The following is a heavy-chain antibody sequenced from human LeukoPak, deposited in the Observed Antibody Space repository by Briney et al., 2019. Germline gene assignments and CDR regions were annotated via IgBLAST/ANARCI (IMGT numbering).Heavy chain of an antibody. Sequence: GGSLRLSCEASGFTFCNVWMNWVRQAPEKGLEWIGRIKTKTDGGTTEYAAPVKGRFTISRDDSKNTVYLQMNSLKTEDTALYYCVTRVKSTGDYWGQGTLVTVSS. D-gene: IGHD1-1*01. CDR3: VTRVKSTGDY. V-gene: IGHV3-15*01. CDR2: IKTKTDGGTT. CDR1: GFTFCNVW. J-gene: IGHJ4*02.